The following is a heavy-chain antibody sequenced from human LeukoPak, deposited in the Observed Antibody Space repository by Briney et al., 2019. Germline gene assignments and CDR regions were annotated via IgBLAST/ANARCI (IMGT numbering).Heavy chain of an antibody. CDR2: ISGSGDST. J-gene: IGHJ6*02. V-gene: IGHV3-23*01. CDR3: AKRKASSRWYYYYGMDV. D-gene: IGHD6-13*01. Sequence: GALRLSCAASGFTFSSYAMSWVRQAPGKGLEWVSAISGSGDSTYYANSVKGRFTISRDNSKNTLNLQMNGLRAEDTAVYYCAKRKASSRWYYYYGMDVWGQGTTVTVSS. CDR1: GFTFSSYA.